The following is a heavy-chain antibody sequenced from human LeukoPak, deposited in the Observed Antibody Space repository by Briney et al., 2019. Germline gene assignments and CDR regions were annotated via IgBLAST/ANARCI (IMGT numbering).Heavy chain of an antibody. V-gene: IGHV1-2*02. J-gene: IGHJ5*02. D-gene: IGHD3-22*01. CDR3: ATQYYYDSSGYPSA. CDR1: GYTFTGYD. CDR2: INPYSGGT. Sequence: ASVKVSCKASGYTFTGYDMHWVRQAPGQGLEWMGWINPYSGGTNYAQKFQGRVTMTRDTSISTAYMDLSRLRSDDTALYYCATQYYYDSSGYPSAWGQGTLVTVSS.